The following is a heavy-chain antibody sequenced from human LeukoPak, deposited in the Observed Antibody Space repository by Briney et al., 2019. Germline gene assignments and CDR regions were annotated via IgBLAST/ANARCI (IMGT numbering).Heavy chain of an antibody. V-gene: IGHV1-69*04. CDR3: ASQIAVAGTGRYYYYGMDV. CDR2: IIPILGIA. Sequence: GASVKVSCKASGGTFSSYAISWVRQAPGQGLEWMGRIIPILGIANYAQKFQGRVTITADKSTSTAYMELSSLRSEDTAVYYCASQIAVAGTGRYYYYGMDVWGQGTTVTVSS. D-gene: IGHD6-19*01. CDR1: GGTFSSYA. J-gene: IGHJ6*02.